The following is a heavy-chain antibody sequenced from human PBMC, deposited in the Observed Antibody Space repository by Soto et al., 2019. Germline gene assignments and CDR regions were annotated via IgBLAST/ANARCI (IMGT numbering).Heavy chain of an antibody. CDR2: ISESGTSA. D-gene: IGHD3-10*01. V-gene: IGHV3-23*01. J-gene: IGHJ5*02. CDR3: AKDNRGSGSYGWFDP. Sequence: GGSLRLSCAASGFTFSSYAMGWVRQAPGKGLEWVSSISESGTSAYYADSVKGRFTISRDNSKDTLFLQMSSLRAEDTALYHCAKDNRGSGSYGWFDPWGQGTLVTVSS. CDR1: GFTFSSYA.